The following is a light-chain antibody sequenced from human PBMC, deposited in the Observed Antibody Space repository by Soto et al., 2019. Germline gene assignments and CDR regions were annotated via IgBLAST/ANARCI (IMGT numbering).Light chain of an antibody. J-gene: IGLJ1*01. CDR3: CSYAGSITYV. CDR1: SSDIGNYNL. Sequence: QSALTQPASVSGSPGQSITISCTGSSSDIGNYNLVFWYQQHPGKAPKLMIYEGSKRPSGVSNRFSGSKSGNTASLTISGLQADDEADYYCCSYAGSITYVFGTGIKV. CDR2: EGS. V-gene: IGLV2-23*01.